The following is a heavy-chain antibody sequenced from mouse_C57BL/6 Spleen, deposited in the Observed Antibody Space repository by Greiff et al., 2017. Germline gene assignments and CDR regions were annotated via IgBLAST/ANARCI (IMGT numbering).Heavy chain of an antibody. CDR1: GYTFTSYW. D-gene: IGHD1-1*01. V-gene: IGHV1-55*01. CDR3: ARAITTVDFDY. Sequence: QVQLQQPGTELVKPGASVKLSCKASGYTFTSYWMHWVKQRPGQGLEWIGDIYPGSGSTNYNEKFKSKATLTVDTSSSTAYMQLSSLTSEDSAVYYCARAITTVDFDYWGQGTTLTVSS. J-gene: IGHJ2*01. CDR2: IYPGSGST.